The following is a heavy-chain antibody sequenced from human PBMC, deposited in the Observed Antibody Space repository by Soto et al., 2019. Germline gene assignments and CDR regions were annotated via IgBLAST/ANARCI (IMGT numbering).Heavy chain of an antibody. CDR3: ARPTEPGTSDAFDI. D-gene: IGHD1-1*01. J-gene: IGHJ3*02. V-gene: IGHV4-39*01. Sequence: QLLLLEGGPGLVEPFGTLSPPRTVSCGSLFITTFYLGWVRQPPGKGMEWIGSIYRSGSTYYNPSLKSRVTISVDTSNDQFSLRLSSVTAADTAVYYCARPTEPGTSDAFDIWGQGTKVTV. CDR2: IYRSGST. CDR1: CGSLFITTFY.